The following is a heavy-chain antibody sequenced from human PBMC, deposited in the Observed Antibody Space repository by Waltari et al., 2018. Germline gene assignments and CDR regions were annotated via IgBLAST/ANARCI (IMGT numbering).Heavy chain of an antibody. CDR2: ISGSGGST. V-gene: IGHV3-23*01. D-gene: IGHD1-1*01. CDR1: GFTFSSHA. Sequence: EVQLLESGGGLVQPGGSLRLSCAASGFTFSSHAMSWVRQAPGKGLEWVSAISGSGGSTYYADSVKGRFTISRDNSKNTLYLQMNSLRAEDTAVYYCAKAGYNWNDEAYDYWGQGTLVTVSS. CDR3: AKAGYNWNDEAYDY. J-gene: IGHJ4*02.